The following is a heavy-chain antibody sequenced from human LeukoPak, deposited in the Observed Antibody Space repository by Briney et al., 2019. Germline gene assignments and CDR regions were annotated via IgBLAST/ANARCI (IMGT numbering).Heavy chain of an antibody. CDR1: GFTVSSNY. D-gene: IGHD2-21*02. CDR3: VRSVTASTTGAI. V-gene: IGHV3-53*01. CDR2: IYSVGST. Sequence: GGSLRLSCAASGFTVSSNYMSWVRQAPGKGLEWVSIIYSVGSTYYADSVKGRFTISRDNSKNTLYLQMNSLKPEDTAVYYCVRSVTASTTGAIWGQGTMVTVSS. J-gene: IGHJ3*02.